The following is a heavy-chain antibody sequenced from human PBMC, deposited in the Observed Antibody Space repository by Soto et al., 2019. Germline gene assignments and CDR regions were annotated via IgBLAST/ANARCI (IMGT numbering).Heavy chain of an antibody. V-gene: IGHV1-69*04. CDR3: ARPRYCSSTSCQAPDAFDI. CDR1: GYTFTSYG. D-gene: IGHD2-2*01. J-gene: IGHJ3*02. Sequence: SVKVSCKASGYTFTSYGISWVRQAPGQGLEWMGRIIPILGIANYAQKFQGRVTITADKSTSTAYMELSSLRSEDTAVYYCARPRYCSSTSCQAPDAFDIWGQGTMVIVSS. CDR2: IIPILGIA.